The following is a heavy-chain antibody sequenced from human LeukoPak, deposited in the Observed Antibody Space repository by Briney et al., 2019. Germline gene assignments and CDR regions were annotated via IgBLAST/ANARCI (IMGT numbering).Heavy chain of an antibody. V-gene: IGHV3-74*01. CDR1: GFSFGSYW. CDR3: ARGGLPADLDY. J-gene: IGHJ4*02. D-gene: IGHD2-2*01. CDR2: IRGDGSWA. Sequence: GRSLRLSCAASGFSFGSYWAFCVRQPPGEGRGWTSRIRGDGSWADCADSMKGRFTVARDNARNTLSLELTSLRTEDTVVYYCARGGLPADLDYWGQGTLVTVSS.